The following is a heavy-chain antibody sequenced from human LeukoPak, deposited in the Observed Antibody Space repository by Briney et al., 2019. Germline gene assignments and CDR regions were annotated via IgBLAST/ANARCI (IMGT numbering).Heavy chain of an antibody. CDR2: IYYSGYT. Sequence: SDTLSLTCTVSGGYISSYYWSWIRQSPGKGLELIGYIYYSGYTNYNPSLKSRVTISLDTSKNQFSLKLSSVTAADTAMYYCARGGFRACDYWGQGTLVTVSS. CDR3: ARGGFRACDY. V-gene: IGHV4-59*08. D-gene: IGHD3-16*01. CDR1: GGYISSYY. J-gene: IGHJ4*02.